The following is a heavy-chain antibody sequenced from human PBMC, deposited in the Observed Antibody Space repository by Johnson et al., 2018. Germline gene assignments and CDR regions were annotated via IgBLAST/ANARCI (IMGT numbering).Heavy chain of an antibody. J-gene: IGHJ5*02. Sequence: QVQLVQSGGGVVQPGRSLRLSCAASGFTFSSYGMHWVRQAPGKGLEWVAVISYDGSNKYYADSVKGRFTISRDNSKNTLYLQMNSLRAEDTAGYYCAKAVEMATRAQVDPWGQGTLVTVSS. CDR1: GFTFSSYG. D-gene: IGHD5-24*01. V-gene: IGHV3-30*18. CDR3: AKAVEMATRAQVDP. CDR2: ISYDGSNK.